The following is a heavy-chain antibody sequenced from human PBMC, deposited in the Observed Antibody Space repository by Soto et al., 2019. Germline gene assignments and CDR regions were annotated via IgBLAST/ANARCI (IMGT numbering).Heavy chain of an antibody. J-gene: IGHJ5*02. V-gene: IGHV4-59*08. Sequence: PSETLSLTCTVSGGSISSYYWSWIRQPPGKGLEWIGYIYYNGSTNYNPSLKSRVTISVDTSKNQFSLKLSSVTAADTAVYYCAILVCSYGTCFAPWGQGPLVTVSS. CDR3: AILVCSYGTCFAP. CDR2: IYYNGST. CDR1: GGSISSYY. D-gene: IGHD5-18*01.